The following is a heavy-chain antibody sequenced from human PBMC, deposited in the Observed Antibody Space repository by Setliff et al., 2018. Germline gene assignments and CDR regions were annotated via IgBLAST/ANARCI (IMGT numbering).Heavy chain of an antibody. CDR3: ARQTIFGSDAFDI. Sequence: GESLKISCKGSGYSFSSYWIGWVRQMPGKGLEWMGIIFPGNSDTRYSPSFQGQVTISADKSISTAYLQWSSLKASDTAMYYCARQTIFGSDAFDIWGQGTMVTVSS. CDR1: GYSFSSYW. CDR2: IFPGNSDT. J-gene: IGHJ3*02. V-gene: IGHV5-51*01. D-gene: IGHD3-3*01.